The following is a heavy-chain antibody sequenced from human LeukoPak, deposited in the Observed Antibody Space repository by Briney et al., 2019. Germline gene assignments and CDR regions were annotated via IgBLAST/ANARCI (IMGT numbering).Heavy chain of an antibody. V-gene: IGHV1-18*01. CDR3: ARRYCSGGSCYSFGVFYYYYYMDV. J-gene: IGHJ6*03. D-gene: IGHD2-15*01. CDR1: GYTFTRYD. Sequence: ASVKVSCKASGYTFTRYDISWVRQAPGQGLEWMGWISAYNGNTNYAQKLQGRVTMTTDTSTSTAYMELRSLRSDDTAVYYCARRYCSGGSCYSFGVFYYYYYMDVWGRGTTVTVSS. CDR2: ISAYNGNT.